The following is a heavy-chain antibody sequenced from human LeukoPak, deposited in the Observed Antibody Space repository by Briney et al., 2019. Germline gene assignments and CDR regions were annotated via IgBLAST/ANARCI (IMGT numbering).Heavy chain of an antibody. V-gene: IGHV3-23*01. J-gene: IGHJ4*02. CDR2: ITDSSGST. D-gene: IGHD3-10*01. CDR1: GFTFRNYA. Sequence: GGSLRLSCTASGFTFRNYAMSWVRQAPGKGLEWVSSITDSSGSTYYADSVKGRSTISRDNSENTLYLQMNSLRAEDTAVYYCAKNSGSGSYVFGNWGQGTLVTVS. CDR3: AKNSGSGSYVFGN.